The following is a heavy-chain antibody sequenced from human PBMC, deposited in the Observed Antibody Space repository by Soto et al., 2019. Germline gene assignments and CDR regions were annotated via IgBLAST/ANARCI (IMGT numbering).Heavy chain of an antibody. CDR1: GFTFSSYA. CDR3: AKLPLGVDTAMGEFDY. J-gene: IGHJ4*02. V-gene: IGHV3-23*01. D-gene: IGHD5-18*01. Sequence: GGSLRLSCAASGFTFSSYAMSWVRQAPGKGLEWVSAISGSGGSTYYEDSVKGRFTISRDNSKNTLYLQMNSLRAEDTAVYYCAKLPLGVDTAMGEFDYWGQGTLVTVSS. CDR2: ISGSGGST.